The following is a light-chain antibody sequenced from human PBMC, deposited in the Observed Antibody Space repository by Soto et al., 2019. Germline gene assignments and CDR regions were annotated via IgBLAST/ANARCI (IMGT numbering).Light chain of an antibody. J-gene: IGLJ2*01. CDR1: SSDVGGYNF. Sequence: QSALTQPASVSGSPGQSITISCTGTSSDVGGYNFVSWYQHHPGKAPKLMIYEVSNRPSGVSNRFSASKSDNTASLAISGLQAEDEAHYYCSSYSSSSKVLFGGRTKLAAL. CDR3: SSYSSSSKVL. V-gene: IGLV2-14*01. CDR2: EVS.